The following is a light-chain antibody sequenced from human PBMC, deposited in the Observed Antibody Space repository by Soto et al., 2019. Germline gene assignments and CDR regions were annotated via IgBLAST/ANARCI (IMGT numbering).Light chain of an antibody. CDR3: CSYTSSTIHV. CDR1: SSDVGGYNY. Sequence: QSVLTQPASVSGSPGQSIAISCTGTSSDVGGYNYVSWYQQHPGKAPKLMIYDVTSRPSGVSDRFSGSKSGTTASLTISGLQAEDEADYYCCSYTSSTIHVFGTGTKVTVL. J-gene: IGLJ1*01. V-gene: IGLV2-14*03. CDR2: DVT.